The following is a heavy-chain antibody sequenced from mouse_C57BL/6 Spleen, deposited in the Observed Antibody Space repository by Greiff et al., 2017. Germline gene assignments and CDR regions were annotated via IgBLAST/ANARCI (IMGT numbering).Heavy chain of an antibody. J-gene: IGHJ2*01. CDR3: AREGYDYDDGDYFDY. D-gene: IGHD2-4*01. V-gene: IGHV5-4*01. Sequence: EVQLVESGGGLVKPGGSLKLSCAASGFTFSSYAMSWVRQTPEKRLEWVATISDGGSYTYYPANVKGRFTISRDNAKNNLYLQMSHLKSEDTAMYYCAREGYDYDDGDYFDYGGQGTTLTVSS. CDR2: ISDGGSYT. CDR1: GFTFSSYA.